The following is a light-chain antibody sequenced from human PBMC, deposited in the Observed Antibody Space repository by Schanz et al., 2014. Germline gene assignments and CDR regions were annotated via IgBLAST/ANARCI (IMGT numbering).Light chain of an antibody. J-gene: IGLJ3*02. CDR1: SSDVGAYNY. CDR3: TSYTSSSTWL. Sequence: QSALTQPASVSGSPGQSITISCTGTSSDVGAYNYVSWYQQHPGKAPKLMIYDVTNRPSGVSSRFSGSKSGNTASLTISGLQTEDEADYYCTSYTSSSTWLFGGGTKLTVL. CDR2: DVT. V-gene: IGLV2-14*03.